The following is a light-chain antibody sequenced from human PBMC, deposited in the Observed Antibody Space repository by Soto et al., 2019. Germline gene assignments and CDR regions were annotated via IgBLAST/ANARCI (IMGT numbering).Light chain of an antibody. CDR1: ERIYSAY. CDR2: GTS. CDR3: QQYGNSPIT. V-gene: IGKV3-20*01. J-gene: IGKJ5*01. Sequence: EVVLTQSPGTLSVSRGERATLSCRASERIYSAYLGWYQQKPGQAPRLLIYGTSSRATVIPDRFSGSGSGTDFTLTISRLEPEDFAVYYCQQYGNSPITFGQGTRLEIK.